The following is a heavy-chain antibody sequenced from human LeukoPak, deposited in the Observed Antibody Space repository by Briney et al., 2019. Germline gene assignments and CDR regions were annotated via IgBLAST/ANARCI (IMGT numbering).Heavy chain of an antibody. D-gene: IGHD3-10*01. V-gene: IGHV3-30*03. Sequence: GGSLRLSCAASGFTFSSYGMHWVRQAPGPGLESVAVISYDGSNKYYADSVKGRFTISRDNSKNTLYLQMNSLIAEDTAVYYCAGTMVRGVMGFRFDYWGQGTLVTVSA. CDR1: GFTFSSYG. J-gene: IGHJ4*02. CDR2: ISYDGSNK. CDR3: AGTMVRGVMGFRFDY.